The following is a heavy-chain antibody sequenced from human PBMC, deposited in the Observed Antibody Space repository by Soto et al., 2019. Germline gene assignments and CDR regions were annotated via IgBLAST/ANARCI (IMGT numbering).Heavy chain of an antibody. CDR3: ARGYYGSGSYYNVDWFDP. D-gene: IGHD3-10*01. J-gene: IGHJ5*02. CDR1: GGSVSSGSYY. Sequence: QVQLQESGPGLVKPSETLSLTCTVSGGSVSSGSYYWSWIRQPPGKGLEWIGYIYYRGSTNYNPSLTSRVPIPVDPPKNPFSLKMSSVTAADTAVYYCARGYYGSGSYYNVDWFDPWGQGTLVTVSP. V-gene: IGHV4-61*01. CDR2: IYYRGST.